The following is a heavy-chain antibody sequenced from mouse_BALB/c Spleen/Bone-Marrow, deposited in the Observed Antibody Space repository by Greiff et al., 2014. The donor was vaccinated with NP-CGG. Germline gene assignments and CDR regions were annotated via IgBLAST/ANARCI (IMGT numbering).Heavy chain of an antibody. CDR1: GYTFTNYW. CDR3: TRDNYEAMDY. CDR2: INPSTGYT. Sequence: VHLVESGADLAKPGASMKMSCKASGYTFTNYWMHWVKQRPGQGLEWIGNINPSTGYTEYNQKFRDKATLTADKSSSTAYMQLSSLTSEDSAVYYCTRDNYEAMDYWGRGTSVTVSS. V-gene: IGHV1-7*01. D-gene: IGHD1-3*01. J-gene: IGHJ4*01.